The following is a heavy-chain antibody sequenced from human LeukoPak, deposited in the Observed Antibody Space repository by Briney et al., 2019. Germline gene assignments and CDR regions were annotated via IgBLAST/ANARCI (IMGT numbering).Heavy chain of an antibody. CDR1: GFTFSSYA. Sequence: GGSLRLSCEGSGFTFSSYAMHWVRQAPGKGLEWVALISYDGTNQYYADSVKGRFTISRDNSKNTLYVQMDSLRAEDTAVYYCATRHRGAWGPDHWGQGTLVTISS. V-gene: IGHV3-30*04. CDR2: ISYDGTNQ. D-gene: IGHD7-27*01. J-gene: IGHJ4*02. CDR3: ATRHRGAWGPDH.